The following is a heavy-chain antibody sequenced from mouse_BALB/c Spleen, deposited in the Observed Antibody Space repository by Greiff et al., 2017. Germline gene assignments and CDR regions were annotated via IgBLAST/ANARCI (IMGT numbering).Heavy chain of an antibody. CDR3: ASYYGSSYGYFDY. V-gene: IGHV3-2*02. Sequence: VQLKQSGPGLVKPSQSLSLTCTVTGYSITSDYAWNWIRQFPGNKLEWMGYISYSGSTSYNPSLKSRISITRDTSKNQFFLQLNSVTTEDTATYYCASYYGSSYGYFDYWGQGTTLTVSS. CDR2: ISYSGST. D-gene: IGHD1-1*01. J-gene: IGHJ2*01. CDR1: GYSITSDYA.